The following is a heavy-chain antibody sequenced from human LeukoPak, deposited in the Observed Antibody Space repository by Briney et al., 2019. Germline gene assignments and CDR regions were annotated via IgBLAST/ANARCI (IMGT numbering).Heavy chain of an antibody. D-gene: IGHD3-9*01. CDR1: GGTFSSYA. CDR3: AREYFGYFDY. J-gene: IGHJ4*02. V-gene: IGHV1-69*05. Sequence: GSSVKVSCKASGGTFSSYAISWARQAPGQGLEWMGGIIPIFGTANYAQKFQGRVTITTDESMSTAYMELSSLRSEDTAVYYCAREYFGYFDYWGQGTLVTVSS. CDR2: IIPIFGTA.